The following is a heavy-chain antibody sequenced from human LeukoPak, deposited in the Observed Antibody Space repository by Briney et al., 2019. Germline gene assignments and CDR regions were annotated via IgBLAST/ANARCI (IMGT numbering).Heavy chain of an antibody. CDR1: GFTFSTYA. CDR3: AKTSSHRIGAFFDL. CDR2: ITGSGGST. Sequence: GGSLRLSCAASGFTFSTYAMSWVRQAPGKGLQWVSAITGSGGSTYYADSVKGRFTISRDNSNDTVYLQMNTLRAEDTALYYCAKTSSHRIGAFFDLWGRGTLVTVSS. J-gene: IGHJ2*01. D-gene: IGHD3-10*01. V-gene: IGHV3-23*01.